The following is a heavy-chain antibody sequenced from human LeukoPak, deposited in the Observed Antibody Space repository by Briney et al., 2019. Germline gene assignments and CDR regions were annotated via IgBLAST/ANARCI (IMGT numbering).Heavy chain of an antibody. J-gene: IGHJ2*01. CDR2: IWYDGSTK. CDR1: GFTFSGYG. Sequence: GRSLRLSCAASGFTFSGYGMHWVRQAPGKGLEWVAVIWYDGSTKYYAGSVKGRFTISRDNSKKTLYLQMNSLRAEDTALYYCAKSESEVWPWYFDLWGRGTLVTVSS. V-gene: IGHV3-33*06. CDR3: AKSESEVWPWYFDL. D-gene: IGHD1-14*01.